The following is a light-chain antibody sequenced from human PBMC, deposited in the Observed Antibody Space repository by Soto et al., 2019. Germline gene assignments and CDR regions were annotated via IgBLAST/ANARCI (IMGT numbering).Light chain of an antibody. CDR3: SSYTDSSNYV. CDR1: SSDLAIYNY. CDR2: QVT. Sequence: QSVLTQPASVSGSPGQSITISCTGTSSDLAIYNYVSWYQQQPGKAPKLMIYQVTNRPSGVSNRFSGSRSGNTSSLTISRIKAQDEADYYCSSYTDSSNYVFGTGTKLTVL. J-gene: IGLJ1*01. V-gene: IGLV2-14*01.